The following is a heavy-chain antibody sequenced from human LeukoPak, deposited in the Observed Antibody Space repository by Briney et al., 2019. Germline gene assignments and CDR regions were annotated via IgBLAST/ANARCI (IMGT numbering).Heavy chain of an antibody. J-gene: IGHJ6*02. V-gene: IGHV4-61*05. CDR3: ARRPSNYYYYGMDV. Sequence: SETLSLTCTVSGGSISSSSYYWSWIRQPPGKGLEWIEYIYYSGSTNYNPSLKSRVTISVDTSKNQFSLKLSSVTAADTAVYYCARRPSNYYYYGMDVWGQGTTVTVSS. CDR1: GGSISSSSYY. D-gene: IGHD4-11*01. CDR2: IYYSGST.